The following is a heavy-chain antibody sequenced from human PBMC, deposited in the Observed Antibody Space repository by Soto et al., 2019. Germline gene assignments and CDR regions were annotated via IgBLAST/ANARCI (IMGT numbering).Heavy chain of an antibody. CDR2: IDTSGTKI. D-gene: IGHD4-17*01. Sequence: QVQLVESGGDLVKPGGSLRLSCAASGYTFSDYYMSWIRQAPGKGLEWISYIDTSGTKIYYADSVKGRFTIARDNAKNTMYLEMTSLRDEDTAVYYCASHYGMRSGYLSTVDYWSQGTLGTVSS. CDR3: ASHYGMRSGYLSTVDY. V-gene: IGHV3-11*01. J-gene: IGHJ4*02. CDR1: GYTFSDYY.